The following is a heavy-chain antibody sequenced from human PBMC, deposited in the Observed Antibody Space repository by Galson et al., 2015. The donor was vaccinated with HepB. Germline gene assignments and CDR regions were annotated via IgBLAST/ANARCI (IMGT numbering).Heavy chain of an antibody. D-gene: IGHD2-15*01. J-gene: IGHJ4*02. CDR2: ISYDGSNK. Sequence: SLRLSCAASGFTFSSYGMHWVRQAPGKGLEWVAVISYDGSNKYYADSVKGRFTISRDNAKNSLYLQMNSLRDEDTAVYYCARSDPTVVVGAIHPLFDYWGQGTLVTVSS. CDR3: ARSDPTVVVGAIHPLFDY. V-gene: IGHV3-30*03. CDR1: GFTFSSYG.